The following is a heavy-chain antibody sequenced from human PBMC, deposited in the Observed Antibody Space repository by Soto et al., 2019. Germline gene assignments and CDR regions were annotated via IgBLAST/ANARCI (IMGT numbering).Heavy chain of an antibody. J-gene: IGHJ4*02. D-gene: IGHD3-22*01. CDR2: IIPVFQTA. Sequence: QEQLVQSGAEVKKPGSSVKVYCKASGGLFSSYPISWVRQVPGQGLEWMGGIIPVFQTAYYTQRFQGRVTITADESTNTAYMELSSQRSEDTAIYYCARGGSGYTWFNEFWGQGTLVTVSS. CDR1: GGLFSSYP. V-gene: IGHV1-69*01. CDR3: ARGGSGYTWFNEF.